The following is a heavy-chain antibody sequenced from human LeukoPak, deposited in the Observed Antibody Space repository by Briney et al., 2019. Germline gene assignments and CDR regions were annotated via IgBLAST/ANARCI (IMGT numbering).Heavy chain of an antibody. V-gene: IGHV4-30-2*01. CDR3: ARVRDSSGYYSFLFDY. D-gene: IGHD3-22*01. J-gene: IGHJ4*02. Sequence: PSETLSLTCTVSGGSISSGGYYWSWIRQHPGKGLEWIGYIYHSGSTYYNPSLKSRVTISVDRSKNQFSLKLSSVTAADTAVYYCARVRDSSGYYSFLFDYWGQGTLVTVSS. CDR1: GGSISSGGYY. CDR2: IYHSGST.